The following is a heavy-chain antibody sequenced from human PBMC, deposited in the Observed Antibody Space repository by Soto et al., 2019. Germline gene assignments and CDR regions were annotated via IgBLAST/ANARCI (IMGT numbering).Heavy chain of an antibody. J-gene: IGHJ5*02. CDR1: GGSISSGPSY. D-gene: IGHD3-10*01. Sequence: SETLSLTCTVSGGSISSGPSYWGWIRQPPGQGLEWVGSIYYLGNTYYNSSLGSRVVISVDKSKNQFSLKLSSVTAADTAVYYCARLVHYGSGGRLGFDPWGQGTLVTVSS. CDR2: IYYLGNT. CDR3: ARLVHYGSGGRLGFDP. V-gene: IGHV4-39*01.